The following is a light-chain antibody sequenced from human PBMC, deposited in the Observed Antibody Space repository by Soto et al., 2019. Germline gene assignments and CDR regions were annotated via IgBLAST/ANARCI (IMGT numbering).Light chain of an antibody. CDR1: SSDVGGYNY. Sequence: QSALTQPASVSGSPGQSITISCTGTSSDVGGYNYVSWYQQHPGKVPKLMIYDVSNRPSGVSNRFSGSKSGNTASLTISGLQPEDEADYYCTSYTSSSTGLFGTGTKVTVL. J-gene: IGLJ1*01. CDR2: DVS. V-gene: IGLV2-14*03. CDR3: TSYTSSSTGL.